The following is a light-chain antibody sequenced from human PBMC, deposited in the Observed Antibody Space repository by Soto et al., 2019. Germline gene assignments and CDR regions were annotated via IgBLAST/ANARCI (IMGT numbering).Light chain of an antibody. J-gene: IGLJ1*01. CDR2: GNN. V-gene: IGLV1-40*01. CDR3: QSYDSSLSGYV. CDR1: SANIGAAYN. Sequence: QSVLTQPASVSGAPGQRITISCTGSSANIGAAYNVDWYQQLPGTAPKLLIYGNNNRPSGVPDRFSGSKSGTSASLAIAGLQAEDAGDYYCQSYDSSLSGYVFGTGTKVTVL.